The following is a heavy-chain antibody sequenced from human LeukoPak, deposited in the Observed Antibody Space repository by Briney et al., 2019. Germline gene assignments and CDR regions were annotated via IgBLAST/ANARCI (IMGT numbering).Heavy chain of an antibody. CDR2: ISYDGSNK. CDR3: ARGVRYFDWGGPDY. CDR1: GFTFSSYA. J-gene: IGHJ4*02. V-gene: IGHV3-30*04. D-gene: IGHD3-9*01. Sequence: GRSLRLSCAASGFTFSSYAMHWVRQAPGKGLEWVAVISYDGSNKYYADSVKGRFTISRDNSKNTLYLQMNSLRAEDTAVYYCARGVRYFDWGGPDYWGQGTLVTVSS.